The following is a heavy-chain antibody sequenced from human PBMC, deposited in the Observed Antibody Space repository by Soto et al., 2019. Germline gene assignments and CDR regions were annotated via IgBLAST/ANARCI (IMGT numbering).Heavy chain of an antibody. CDR2: TRNKANSYTT. J-gene: IGHJ6*02. V-gene: IGHV3-72*01. Sequence: GGSLRLSCAASGFTFSDHYMDWVRQAPGKGLEWVGRTRNKANSYTTEYAASVKGRFTISRDDSKNSLYLQMNSLKTEDTAVYYCARTPVPLGDYYYYGMDVWGQGTTVTVSS. CDR1: GFTFSDHY. CDR3: ARTPVPLGDYYYYGMDV.